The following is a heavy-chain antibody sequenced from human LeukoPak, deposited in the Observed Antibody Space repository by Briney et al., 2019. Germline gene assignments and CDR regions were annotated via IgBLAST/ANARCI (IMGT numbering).Heavy chain of an antibody. CDR2: INTNTGNP. V-gene: IGHV7-4-1*02. CDR3: ARDQVLFEYSSSSDY. Sequence: ASVTVSCKASGYTFTSYAMNWVRQAPGQGLEWMGWINTNTGNPTYAQGFTGRFVFSLDTSVSTAYLQISSLKAEDTAVYYCARDQVLFEYSSSSDYWGQGTLVTVSS. J-gene: IGHJ4*02. CDR1: GYTFTSYA. D-gene: IGHD6-6*01.